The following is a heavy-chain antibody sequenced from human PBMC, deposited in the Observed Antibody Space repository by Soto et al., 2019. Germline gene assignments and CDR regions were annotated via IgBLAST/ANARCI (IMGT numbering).Heavy chain of an antibody. Sequence: PSETLSLTCTVSGGSISSGGYYWSWIRQHPGKGLEWIGYIYYSGSTYYNPSLKSRVTISVDTSKNQFSLKLSSVTAADTAVYYCAREGDRYSGYDGAFDIWGQGTMVTVSS. CDR3: AREGDRYSGYDGAFDI. CDR1: GGSISSGGYY. J-gene: IGHJ3*02. V-gene: IGHV4-31*03. D-gene: IGHD5-12*01. CDR2: IYYSGST.